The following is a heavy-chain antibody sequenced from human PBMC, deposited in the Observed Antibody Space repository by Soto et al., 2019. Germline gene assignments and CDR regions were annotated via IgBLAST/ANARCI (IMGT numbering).Heavy chain of an antibody. CDR2: IYYSGST. CDR3: ARAINYYDSSGYYYFDY. Sequence: SETLSLTCTVSGGSINDFYWSWIRQPPGKGLEWIGYIYYSGSTDYNPSLKGRVTISVDTSKNQFSLKLSSVTAADTAVYYCARAINYYDSSGYYYFDYWGQGTLVTAPQ. CDR1: GGSINDFY. D-gene: IGHD3-22*01. J-gene: IGHJ4*02. V-gene: IGHV4-59*01.